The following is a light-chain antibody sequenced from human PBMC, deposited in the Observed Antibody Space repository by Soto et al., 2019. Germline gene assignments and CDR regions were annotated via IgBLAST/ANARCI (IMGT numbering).Light chain of an antibody. V-gene: IGKV4-1*01. J-gene: IGKJ1*01. CDR3: QQYYSNPRT. CDR2: WAS. CDR1: QSVLYSSNNKNY. Sequence: DVVMTQSPDSLAVSLGERATINCKSSQSVLYSSNNKNYLAWYQQKPGQPPKLLIYWASTRESGVPDRFSGSGSGTDFTLTISSPQAEDVAVYYCQQYYSNPRTFGQGTKVEIK.